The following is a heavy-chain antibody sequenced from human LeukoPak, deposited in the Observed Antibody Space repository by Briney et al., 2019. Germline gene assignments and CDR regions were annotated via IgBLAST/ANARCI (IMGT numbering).Heavy chain of an antibody. CDR3: ARSGYCSGGSCYNHWYFDL. Sequence: KASQTLSLTCTVSGGSISSGGYYWSWIRQPPGKGLEWIGYIYHSGSTYYNPSLKSRVTISVDTSKNQFSLKLSSVTAADTAVYYCARSGYCSGGSCYNHWYFDLWGRGTLVTVSS. V-gene: IGHV4-30-2*01. CDR2: IYHSGST. CDR1: GGSISSGGYY. J-gene: IGHJ2*01. D-gene: IGHD2-15*01.